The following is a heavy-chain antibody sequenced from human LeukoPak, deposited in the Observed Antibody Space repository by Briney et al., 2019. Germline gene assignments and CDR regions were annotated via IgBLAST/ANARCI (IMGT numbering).Heavy chain of an antibody. Sequence: PGGSLRLSCAASGFTFSSFWMNWVRQVPGKGLVWLLGINSDGSRSTYADSVKGRFTISRDTAKNTMYLQMNSLRADDTAIYYCASTFRITGTTYYYWGQGTLVTVSS. CDR1: GFTFSSFW. J-gene: IGHJ4*02. V-gene: IGHV3-74*03. D-gene: IGHD1-20*01. CDR3: ASTFRITGTTYYY. CDR2: INSDGSRS.